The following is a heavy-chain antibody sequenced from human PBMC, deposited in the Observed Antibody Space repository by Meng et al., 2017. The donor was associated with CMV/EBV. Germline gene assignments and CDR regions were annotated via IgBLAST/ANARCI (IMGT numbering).Heavy chain of an antibody. Sequence: ASVKVSCKASGYTSTSYDINWVRQATGQGLEWMGWMNPNSGNTGYAQKFQGRVTSTRNTSISTAYMELSSLRSETTAVYYCARGRGGYCSSTSCLFDYWGQGTLVTVSS. CDR2: MNPNSGNT. V-gene: IGHV1-8*03. D-gene: IGHD2-2*01. J-gene: IGHJ4*02. CDR3: ARGRGGYCSSTSCLFDY. CDR1: GYTSTSYD.